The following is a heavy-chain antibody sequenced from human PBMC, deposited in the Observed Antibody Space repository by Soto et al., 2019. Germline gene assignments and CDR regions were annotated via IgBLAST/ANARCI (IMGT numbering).Heavy chain of an antibody. CDR1: GGTFSSYA. Sequence: QVQLVQSGAEVKKPGSSVKVSCKASGGTFSSYAISWVRQAPGQGLEWMGGIIPIFGTANYAQKLQGRVTITADKYRSTAYMELSSLRSEDTAVYYCARDGRVGGGPDLIAGYWGQGTLVTVSS. D-gene: IGHD3-22*01. V-gene: IGHV1-69*06. J-gene: IGHJ4*02. CDR3: ARDGRVGGGPDLIAGY. CDR2: IIPIFGTA.